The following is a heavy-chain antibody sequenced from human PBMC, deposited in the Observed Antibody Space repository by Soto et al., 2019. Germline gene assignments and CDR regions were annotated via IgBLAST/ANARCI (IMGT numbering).Heavy chain of an antibody. J-gene: IGHJ5*02. CDR1: GFDFNTYG. CDR3: AKDSSITAAGSGWWFDP. Sequence: QVQLVQSGGGVVQPGRSLRLSCAASGFDFNTYGLHWVRQAPGKGLEWVAGISFDGGNQYYADSVKGRFTISRDKSNNTLFVKRNILGAEDTVTYYCAKDSSITAAGSGWWFDPWGQGTLVIVSS. CDR2: ISFDGGNQ. V-gene: IGHV3-33*03. D-gene: IGHD6-13*01.